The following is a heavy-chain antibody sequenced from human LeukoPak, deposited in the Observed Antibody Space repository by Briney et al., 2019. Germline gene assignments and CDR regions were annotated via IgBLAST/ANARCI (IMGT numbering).Heavy chain of an antibody. Sequence: PGGSLRLSCAASGFTFSSYSMNWVRQAPGKGLELVSSISSSSSYIYYADSVKGRFTISRDNAKNSLYLQMNSLRAEDTAVYYCARSYGDYALGAFDIWGQGTMVTVSS. D-gene: IGHD4-17*01. V-gene: IGHV3-21*01. CDR2: ISSSSSYI. CDR1: GFTFSSYS. J-gene: IGHJ3*02. CDR3: ARSYGDYALGAFDI.